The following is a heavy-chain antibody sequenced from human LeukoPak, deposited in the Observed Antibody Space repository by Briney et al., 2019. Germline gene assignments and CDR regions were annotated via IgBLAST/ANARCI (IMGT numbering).Heavy chain of an antibody. CDR1: RFTLSSYW. CDR3: ASRTGVY. Sequence: GGSLRLSCAASRFTLSSYWMHWVRQAPGKGLVWVSRINTDGSSTNYADSVKGRFTISRDNAMNTLYLQMNNLRAEDTAVYYCASRTGVYWGQGTLVTVSS. J-gene: IGHJ4*02. CDR2: INTDGSST. V-gene: IGHV3-74*01. D-gene: IGHD1-14*01.